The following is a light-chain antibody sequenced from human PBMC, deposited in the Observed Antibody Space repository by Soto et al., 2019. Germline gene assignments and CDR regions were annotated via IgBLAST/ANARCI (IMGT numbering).Light chain of an antibody. CDR2: DVS. V-gene: IGLV2-14*01. CDR1: SSEVGGYNY. CDR3: SSYTSSSPLV. Sequence: QSVLTQPASVSGSPGQSITISCTGTSSEVGGYNYVSWYQQHPGKAPKLMIYDVSNRPSGVSNRFSGSKSGNTASLTISGLQAEDEADYYCSSYTSSSPLVFGTGTKLTVL. J-gene: IGLJ1*01.